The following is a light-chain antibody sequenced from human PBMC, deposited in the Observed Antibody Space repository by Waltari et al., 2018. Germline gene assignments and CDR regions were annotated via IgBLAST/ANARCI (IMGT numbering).Light chain of an antibody. J-gene: IGKJ4*01. V-gene: IGKV4-1*01. CDR2: WAS. CDR1: QSVLYSSNNKDY. CDR3: QQYYGTPLT. Sequence: DIVMTQSPDSLAVSLGGRATTNCKSSQSVLYSSNNKDYLAWYQQKPGQPPKLLIYWASTRESGVPDRFRGSGSETEFTLTISSLQAEDVAVYYCQQYYGTPLTFGGGTKVEVK.